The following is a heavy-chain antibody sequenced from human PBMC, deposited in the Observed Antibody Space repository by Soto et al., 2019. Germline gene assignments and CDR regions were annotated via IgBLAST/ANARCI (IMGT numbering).Heavy chain of an antibody. CDR1: GYSFTIYW. CDR2: IYPGDSDT. V-gene: IGHV5-51*01. D-gene: IGHD3-16*02. J-gene: IGHJ4*02. Sequence: GESLKISCKGSGYSFTIYWIGWVRQMPGKGLEWMGIIYPGDSDTRYSPSFQGQVTISADKSISTAYLQWSSLKASDTAMYYCARRRYYDYVWGSYRPAGYFDYWGQGTLVTVSS. CDR3: ARRRYYDYVWGSYRPAGYFDY.